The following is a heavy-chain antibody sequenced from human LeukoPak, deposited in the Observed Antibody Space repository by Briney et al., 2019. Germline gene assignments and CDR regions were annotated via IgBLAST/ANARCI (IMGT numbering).Heavy chain of an antibody. CDR3: STHRYTLGDR. D-gene: IGHD5-18*01. CDR2: INPSGGST. Sequence: ASVKVSCKASGYTFTSYYMHWVRQAPGQGLEWMGIINPSGGSTSYAQKFQGRVAMTRDMSTSTVYMELSSLRSEDTAVYYCSTHRYTLGDRWGQGTLVTVSS. J-gene: IGHJ5*02. CDR1: GYTFTSYY. V-gene: IGHV1-46*01.